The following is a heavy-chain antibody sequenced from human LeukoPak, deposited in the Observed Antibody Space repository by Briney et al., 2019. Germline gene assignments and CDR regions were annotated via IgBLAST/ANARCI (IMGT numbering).Heavy chain of an antibody. CDR1: GYIFTSYD. CDR3: ARAGSSGWYDY. CDR2: MNSNSGNT. Sequence: GASVKVSCKASGYIFTSYDINWVRQATGQGLEWMGWMNSNSGNTAYAQKFQGRVTMTRNTSISTAYMELSSLRSEDTAVYYCARAGSSGWYDYWGQGTLVTVSS. D-gene: IGHD6-19*01. V-gene: IGHV1-8*01. J-gene: IGHJ4*02.